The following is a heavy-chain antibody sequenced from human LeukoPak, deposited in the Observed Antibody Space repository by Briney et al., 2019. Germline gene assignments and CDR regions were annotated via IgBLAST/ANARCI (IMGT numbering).Heavy chain of an antibody. Sequence: ASVKVSCKTSGYTFSSYGLTWMRQAPGQGPEWLGWSSPYNGNTNYAQKFQGRVTMTTDTSTNTAYMELRSLRPDDTAVYYCARGTDHYFDYWGQGTLVTVSS. CDR2: SSPYNGNT. CDR3: ARGTDHYFDY. D-gene: IGHD2-8*02. V-gene: IGHV1-18*01. CDR1: GYTFSSYG. J-gene: IGHJ4*02.